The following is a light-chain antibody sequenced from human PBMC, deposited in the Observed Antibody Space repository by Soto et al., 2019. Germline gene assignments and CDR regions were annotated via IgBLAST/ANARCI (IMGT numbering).Light chain of an antibody. V-gene: IGKV1-5*01. J-gene: IGKJ1*01. CDR3: QQYNSYWT. CDR2: DAS. CDR1: QSIRSW. Sequence: DIQMTQSPSTLSASIGDRVTITCRASQSIRSWLAWYQQKPGRAHKLLIYDASSLESGVPSRFSGSGSGTEFTLTISSLQPDDFAIYYCQQYNSYWTFGQGTKVEIK.